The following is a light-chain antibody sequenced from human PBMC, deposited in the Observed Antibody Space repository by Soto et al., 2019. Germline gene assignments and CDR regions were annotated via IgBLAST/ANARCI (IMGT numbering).Light chain of an antibody. J-gene: IGKJ5*01. V-gene: IGKV2-30*01. CDR3: MQGTPWPPVT. CDR2: KVS. CDR1: QSLVYSDGNTY. Sequence: DVVMTQSPLSLPVTLGQPASISCRSSQSLVYSDGNTYLNWFQQRPGQSPRRLIYKVSNRDSGVPDRFSGRGSGTHFTLKISRVEAEDVGIYYCMQGTPWPPVTFGQGTRLEIK.